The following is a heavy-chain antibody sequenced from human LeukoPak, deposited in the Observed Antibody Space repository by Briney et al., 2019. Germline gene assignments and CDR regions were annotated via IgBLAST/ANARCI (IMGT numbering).Heavy chain of an antibody. CDR3: ARHVRFLEWLSSYYFDY. CDR1: GRTISSSRYY. Sequence: SETLSPTRPVSGRTISSSRYYWGWIRRPPGKGLEWIGSIYYSGTTYYNRSLKSRVTISSDTSKSQSSLRLTSATAAGTAVYYCARHVRFLEWLSSYYFDYWGQGTLVTVSS. V-gene: IGHV4-39*01. CDR2: IYYSGTT. J-gene: IGHJ4*02. D-gene: IGHD3-3*01.